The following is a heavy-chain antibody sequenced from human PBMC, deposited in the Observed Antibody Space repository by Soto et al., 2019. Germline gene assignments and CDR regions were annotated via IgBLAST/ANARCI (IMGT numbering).Heavy chain of an antibody. CDR3: ERDLGYYDSSGYFDY. V-gene: IGHV3-11*01. CDR1: GFTFSDYY. J-gene: IGHJ4*02. Sequence: GGSLRLSCAASGFTFSDYYMSWIRQAPGKGLEWVSYISSSDTIISYADSVKGRFTFSRDNAKNSLYLQMNSLRAEDTAVYYCERDLGYYDSSGYFDYWGQGTLVTVYS. CDR2: ISSSDTII. D-gene: IGHD3-22*01.